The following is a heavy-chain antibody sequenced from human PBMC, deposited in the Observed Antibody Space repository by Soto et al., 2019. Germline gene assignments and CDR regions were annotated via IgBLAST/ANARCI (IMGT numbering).Heavy chain of an antibody. D-gene: IGHD3-3*01. CDR2: ISGSGGST. CDR3: AKDLAPEPKNQITICGVASPYYYYGLDG. V-gene: IGHV3-23*01. Sequence: WGSLRLSCAASGFTFSSDAMSWVRQAPGKGLEWVSAISGSGGSTYYADSVKGRFTISRDNSKNTLYLQMNSLRAEDKAVYYCAKDLAPEPKNQITICGVASPYYYYGLDGCGKGTTVT. J-gene: IGHJ6*04. CDR1: GFTFSSDA.